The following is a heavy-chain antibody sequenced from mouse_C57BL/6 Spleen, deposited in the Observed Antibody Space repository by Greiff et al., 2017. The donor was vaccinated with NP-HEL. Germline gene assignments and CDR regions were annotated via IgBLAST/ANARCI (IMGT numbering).Heavy chain of an antibody. J-gene: IGHJ3*01. V-gene: IGHV5-6*01. CDR3: ARSGDYYGSSPAWFAY. D-gene: IGHD1-1*01. CDR1: GFTFSSYG. CDR2: ISSGGSYT. Sequence: EVKLMESGGDLVKPGGSLKLSCAASGFTFSSYGMSWVRQTPDKRLEWVATISSGGSYTYYPDSVKGRFTISRDNAKNTLYLQMSSLKSEDTAIYYCARSGDYYGSSPAWFAYWGQGTLVTVSA.